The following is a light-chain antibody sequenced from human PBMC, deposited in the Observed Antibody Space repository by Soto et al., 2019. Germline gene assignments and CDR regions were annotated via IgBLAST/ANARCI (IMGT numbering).Light chain of an antibody. CDR1: RSISIY. V-gene: IGKV1-39*01. Sequence: DILMTQSPSSLCASVGDRVTMTCRASRSISIYLNWYQQKPGKAPKLLIYGASSLQSGVPSRFSGSGSGTHFTLIISSLQPEDFATYYCQQSYSTPYTFGQGTNVEIK. J-gene: IGKJ2*01. CDR2: GAS. CDR3: QQSYSTPYT.